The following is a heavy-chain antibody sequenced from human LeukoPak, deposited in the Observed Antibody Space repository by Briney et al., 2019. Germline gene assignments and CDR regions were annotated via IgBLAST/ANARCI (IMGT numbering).Heavy chain of an antibody. J-gene: IGHJ4*02. D-gene: IGHD6-19*01. CDR3: ARITSKVSLGGGWYFDY. CDR2: IYSGGST. CDR1: GFTVSSNY. Sequence: GGSLRLSCATSGFTVSSNYMSWVRQAPGKGLEWFSVIYSGGSTYYPDSVKGRFIIIRDDSQNTLYLQMNSLRAEDMAVYYCARITSKVSLGGGWYFDYWGQGTLVTVSS. V-gene: IGHV3-66*01.